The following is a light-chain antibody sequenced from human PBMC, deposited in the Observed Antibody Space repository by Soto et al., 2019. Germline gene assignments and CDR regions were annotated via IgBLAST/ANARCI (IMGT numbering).Light chain of an antibody. V-gene: IGLV1-44*01. CDR3: AACDDSLNGPV. CDR2: SDN. Sequence: QSVLTQPPSASGTPGQRVAISCSGSSFNIGSNTVTWYQQLPGTAPKLLIYSDNHRPSGVPDRFSGSQSGASASLAISGLQSEDEADYYCAACDDSLNGPVFGGGTKLTVL. CDR1: SFNIGSNT. J-gene: IGLJ3*02.